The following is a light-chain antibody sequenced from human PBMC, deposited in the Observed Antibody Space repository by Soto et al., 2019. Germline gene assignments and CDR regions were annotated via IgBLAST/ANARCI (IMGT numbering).Light chain of an antibody. V-gene: IGKV1-9*01. CDR1: QGISSY. CDR2: AAS. J-gene: IGKJ4*01. Sequence: DIQLTQSPSFLSASVGDRVTITCRASQGISSYLAWYQQKPGKAPKLLIYAASTLQSGVPSRFSGSGSGTEFTLTISSLQPEDSANYYCQQLNSYLTFGGGTKVDIK. CDR3: QQLNSYLT.